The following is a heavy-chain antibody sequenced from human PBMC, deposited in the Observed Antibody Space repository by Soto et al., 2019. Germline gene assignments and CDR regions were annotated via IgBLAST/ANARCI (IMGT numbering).Heavy chain of an antibody. J-gene: IGHJ5*02. CDR3: ARDRPLNYYDSSGYLRLHPYRFDP. CDR1: GYTFTSYG. D-gene: IGHD3-22*01. V-gene: IGHV1-18*01. CDR2: ISAYNGNT. Sequence: QVQLVQSGAEVKKPGASVKVSCKASGYTFTSYGISWVRQAPGQGLEWMGWISAYNGNTNYAQKLQGRVTMTTDTSTSTAYMELRILRSDDTAVYYCARDRPLNYYDSSGYLRLHPYRFDPWGQGTLVTVSS.